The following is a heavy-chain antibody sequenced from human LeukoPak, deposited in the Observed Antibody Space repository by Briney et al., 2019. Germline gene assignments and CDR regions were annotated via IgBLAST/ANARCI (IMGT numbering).Heavy chain of an antibody. CDR1: GFTVSSNY. Sequence: GGSLRLSCAASGFTVSSNYMTWVRQAPGKGLEWVANIKEDGSEKYYVDSVKGRYTISRDNAKKSLYPQMNSLRAEDTAVYYCARDWPTPRARIDYWGQGTLVTVSS. CDR3: ARDWPTPRARIDY. J-gene: IGHJ4*02. V-gene: IGHV3-7*01. CDR2: IKEDGSEK. D-gene: IGHD4-17*01.